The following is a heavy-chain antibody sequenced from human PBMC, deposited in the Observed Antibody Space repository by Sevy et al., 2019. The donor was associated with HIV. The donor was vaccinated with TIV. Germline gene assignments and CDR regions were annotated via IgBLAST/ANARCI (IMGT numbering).Heavy chain of an antibody. V-gene: IGHV3-30*02. CDR2: IRYDGSNK. CDR3: ARVGGGGYYDPWSGYLEFDP. J-gene: IGHJ5*02. D-gene: IGHD3-3*01. Sequence: GGSLRLSCAASGFTFSSYGMHWVRQAPGKGLEWVAFIRYDGSNKYYADSVKGRFTISRDNSKNTLYVKMNSLRAEDTAVYYCARVGGGGYYDPWSGYLEFDPWGQGTLVTVSS. CDR1: GFTFSSYG.